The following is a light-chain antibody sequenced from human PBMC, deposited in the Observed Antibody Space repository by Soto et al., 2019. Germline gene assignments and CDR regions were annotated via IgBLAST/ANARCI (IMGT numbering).Light chain of an antibody. V-gene: IGKV2-28*01. J-gene: IGKJ1*01. CDR1: QSLLHSDGYNY. CDR3: MQARSGWS. Sequence: IVMTQSPLSLPVTPGEPASISCRSSQSLLHSDGYNYLDWYLQKPGQSPQLLIYLGSNRASGVPDRFSGSVSGTDFTHKISRVEAEDVGIYYCMQARSGWSFGQGTKVGIK. CDR2: LGS.